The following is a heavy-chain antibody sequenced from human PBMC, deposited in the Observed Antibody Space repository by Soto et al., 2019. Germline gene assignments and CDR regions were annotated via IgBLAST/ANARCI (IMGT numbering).Heavy chain of an antibody. CDR2: IYYSGST. J-gene: IGHJ4*02. V-gene: IGHV4-59*08. CDR1: GGSISSYY. Sequence: SETLSLTCTVSGGSISSYYWSWIRQPPGKGLEWIGYIYYSGSTNYNPSLKSRVTISVDTSKNLFSLKRSSVTAADTAVYYCARQEMGATDYWGQGTLVTVSS. CDR3: ARQEMGATDY. D-gene: IGHD1-26*01.